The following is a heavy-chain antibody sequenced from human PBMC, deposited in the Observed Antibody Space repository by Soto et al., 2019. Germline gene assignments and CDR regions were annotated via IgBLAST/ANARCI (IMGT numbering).Heavy chain of an antibody. J-gene: IGHJ5*02. Sequence: PGESLKISCKGSRYSFTSYWIGWVRQMPGKGLEWMGIIYPGDSDTRYSPSFQGQVTISADKSISTAYLQWSSLKASDTAMYYFSIGHRVYCRGVSSSMGTFDPWGQGTRVTVSS. CDR3: SIGHRVYCRGVSSSMGTFDP. CDR1: RYSFTSYW. D-gene: IGHD2-15*01. CDR2: IYPGDSDT. V-gene: IGHV5-51*01.